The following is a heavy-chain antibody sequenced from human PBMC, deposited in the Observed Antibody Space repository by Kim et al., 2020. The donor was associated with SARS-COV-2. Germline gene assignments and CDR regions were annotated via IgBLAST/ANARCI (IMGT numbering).Heavy chain of an antibody. CDR2: ISYDGSNK. D-gene: IGHD3-9*01. V-gene: IGHV3-30*04. CDR1: GFTFSSYA. Sequence: GGSLRLSCAASGFTFSSYAMHWVRQAPGKGLEWVAVISYDGSNKYYADSVKGRFTISRDNSKNTLYLQMNSLRAEETAVYYCARDMNYDILTGYYNGLDYWGQGTLVTVSS. CDR3: ARDMNYDILTGYYNGLDY. J-gene: IGHJ4*02.